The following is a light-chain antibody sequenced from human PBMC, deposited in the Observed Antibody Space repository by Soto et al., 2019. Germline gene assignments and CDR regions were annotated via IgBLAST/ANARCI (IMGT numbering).Light chain of an antibody. CDR1: SSDVGGYNY. V-gene: IGLV2-11*01. CDR3: CSYAGIVV. J-gene: IGLJ2*01. CDR2: DVS. Sequence: HSVLTQPRSVSGSPGQSVTISCTGTSSDVGGYNYVSWYQQHPGKAPKLMIYDVSKRPSGVPDRFSGSKSGNTASLTISGLQAEDEADYYCCSYAGIVVFGGGTKLTVL.